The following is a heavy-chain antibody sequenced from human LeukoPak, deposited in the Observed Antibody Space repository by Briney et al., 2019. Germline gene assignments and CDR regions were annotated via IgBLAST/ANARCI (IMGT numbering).Heavy chain of an antibody. CDR1: GYTFTSYY. CDR3: AREASQYLAAGWFDP. J-gene: IGHJ5*02. CDR2: INPSGGST. D-gene: IGHD6-13*01. V-gene: IGHV1-46*01. Sequence: ASVKVSCKASGYTFTSYYMHWVRQAPGQGLEWMGIINPSGGSTSYAQKFQGRVTMTRDTSTSTVYMELSSLRSEDTAVYYCAREASQYLAAGWFDPWGQGTLVTVSS.